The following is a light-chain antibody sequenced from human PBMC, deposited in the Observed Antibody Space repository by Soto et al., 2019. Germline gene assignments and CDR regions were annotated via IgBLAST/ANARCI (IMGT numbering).Light chain of an antibody. CDR1: QSISTW. CDR3: QQHNTYPAT. Sequence: DIQMTQSPSTLSASVGDSVTITCRASQSISTWLAWYQQKPGKAPKLLIYMASTLESGVTSRFSGSASGTEFTLTISSLQPDDFATYYCQQHNTYPATFGQGTKVEIK. V-gene: IGKV1-5*03. CDR2: MAS. J-gene: IGKJ1*01.